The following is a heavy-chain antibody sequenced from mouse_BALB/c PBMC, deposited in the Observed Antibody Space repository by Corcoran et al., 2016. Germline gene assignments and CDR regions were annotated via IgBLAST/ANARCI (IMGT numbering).Heavy chain of an antibody. CDR1: GYTFTNYG. J-gene: IGHJ2*01. Sequence: QIQLVQSGPELKKTGETVKSSCKASGYTFTNYGMNWVKQAPGKGLKWMGWINTYTGEPTYADDFKGRFAFSLETSASTAYLQINNLKNEDTATYFCARWGGNYYFDYWGQGTTLTVSS. CDR2: INTYTGEP. CDR3: ARWGGNYYFDY. V-gene: IGHV9-3-1*01. D-gene: IGHD2-1*01.